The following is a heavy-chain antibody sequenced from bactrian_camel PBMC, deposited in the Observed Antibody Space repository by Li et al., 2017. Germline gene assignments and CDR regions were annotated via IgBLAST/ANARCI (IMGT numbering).Heavy chain of an antibody. CDR2: ISPGGQLT. CDR3: ASRKWGCTGELRAEDYSA. D-gene: IGHD4*01. Sequence: HVQLVESGGGSAQIGGSLRLPCVVSGDHRMVAWFRQGPGRTREGVAAISPGGQLTYYGKPVKGRFTISRDNAEKTVYLQMNSLKPEDTAMYYCASRKWGCTGELRAEDYSAWGQGTQVTVS. V-gene: IGHV3S53*01. J-gene: IGHJ6*01. CDR1: GDHRMV.